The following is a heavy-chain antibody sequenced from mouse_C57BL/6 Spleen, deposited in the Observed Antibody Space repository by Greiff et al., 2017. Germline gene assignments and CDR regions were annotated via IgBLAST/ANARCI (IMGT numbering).Heavy chain of an antibody. CDR1: GYSFTDYN. V-gene: IGHV1-39*01. CDR2: INPNYGTT. D-gene: IGHD3-3*01. J-gene: IGHJ2*01. CDR3: AREGAGREDFDD. Sequence: EVQLQQSGPELVKPGASVKISCKASGYSFTDYNINWVKQSHGKSLEWIGFINPNYGTTSYNQKFKGKATLTVDQSSSTAYMQLNSLTSEDAAVYYCAREGAGREDFDDWGKGTTLTVSS.